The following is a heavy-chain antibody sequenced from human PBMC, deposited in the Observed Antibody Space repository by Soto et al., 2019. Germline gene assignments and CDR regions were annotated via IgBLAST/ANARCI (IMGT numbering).Heavy chain of an antibody. CDR3: AREGPIPYFFGELFYYYYYGMDV. CDR2: INPNSGGT. Sequence: ASVKVSCKASGYTFTGYYMHWVRQAPGQGLEWMGWINPNSGGTNYAQKFQGWVTMTRDTSISTAYMELSRLRSDDTAVYYCAREGPIPYFFGELFYYYYYGMDVWGQGTTVPVSS. J-gene: IGHJ6*02. V-gene: IGHV1-2*04. D-gene: IGHD3-10*01. CDR1: GYTFTGYY.